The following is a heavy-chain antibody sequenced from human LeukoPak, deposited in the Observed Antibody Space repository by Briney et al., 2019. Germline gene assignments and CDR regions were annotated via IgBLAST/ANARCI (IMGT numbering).Heavy chain of an antibody. Sequence: PGGSLRLSCAASGFTFSSYAMSWVRQAPGKGLEWVSVISGSGGSTDYADSVKGRFTISRDNSKNTLYLQMNSLRAEDTAVYYCAKWPSHYYESSGYYFVDYWGQGTVVTVSS. J-gene: IGHJ4*02. V-gene: IGHV3-23*01. CDR1: GFTFSSYA. CDR2: ISGSGGST. D-gene: IGHD3-22*01. CDR3: AKWPSHYYESSGYYFVDY.